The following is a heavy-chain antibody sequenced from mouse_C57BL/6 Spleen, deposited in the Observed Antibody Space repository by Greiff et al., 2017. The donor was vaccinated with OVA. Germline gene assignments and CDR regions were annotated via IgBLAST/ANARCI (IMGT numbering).Heavy chain of an antibody. D-gene: IGHD2-5*01. J-gene: IGHJ4*01. CDR1: GFSLTSYA. Sequence: VQLQQSGPGLVAPSQSLSITCTVSGFSLTSYAISWVRQPPGKGLEWLGVIWTGGGTNYNSALKSRLSISKDNSKSQVFLKMNSLQTDDTARYYCALYYSNYSYAMDYWGQGTSVTVSS. CDR3: ALYYSNYSYAMDY. CDR2: IWTGGGT. V-gene: IGHV2-9-1*01.